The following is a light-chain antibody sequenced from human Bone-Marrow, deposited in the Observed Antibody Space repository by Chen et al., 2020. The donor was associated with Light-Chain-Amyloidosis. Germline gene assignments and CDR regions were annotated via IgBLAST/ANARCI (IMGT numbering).Light chain of an antibody. Sequence: QSALTQPASVSGSPGQEITISCTGTSSDVGSFNLVSWYQQHPGKAPKLMIYEVNKRPSGVSNRFSGSKSGNMASLTISGLQAEDEADYYCCSYAGSNTYVFGTETKVTVL. CDR1: SSDVGSFNL. J-gene: IGLJ1*01. CDR3: CSYAGSNTYV. V-gene: IGLV2-23*02. CDR2: EVN.